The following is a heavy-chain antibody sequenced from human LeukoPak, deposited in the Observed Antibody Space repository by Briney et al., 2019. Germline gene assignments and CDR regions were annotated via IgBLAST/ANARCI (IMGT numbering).Heavy chain of an antibody. CDR3: ARHYYDENSGYYYGYYFDY. V-gene: IGHV4-59*08. CDR2: IYSNAIT. D-gene: IGHD3-22*01. CDR1: GDPISTYY. J-gene: IGHJ4*02. Sequence: SETLSLTCIVSGDPISTYYWSWIRQPPGKGLEWIGYIYSNAITNYDPSLKSRVTMSVDTSKNQFSLRLSSVTAADTAVYYCARHYYDENSGYYYGYYFDYWGQGTLVTVSS.